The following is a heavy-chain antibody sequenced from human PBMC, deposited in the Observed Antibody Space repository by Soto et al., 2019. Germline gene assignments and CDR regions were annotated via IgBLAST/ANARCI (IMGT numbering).Heavy chain of an antibody. CDR3: AKDKRLPHDVFDI. V-gene: IGHV3-23*01. CDR2: ISSSGDSR. CDR1: GFTFNSCA. J-gene: IGHJ3*02. Sequence: PGGSLRLSCAASGFTFNSCATSWVRQAPGKGLEWVAAISSSGDSRYYADSVTGRFTISRDNSKNTLYLQMDSLRAEDTAIYYCAKDKRLPHDVFDIWGQGTMVTVSS. D-gene: IGHD6-25*01.